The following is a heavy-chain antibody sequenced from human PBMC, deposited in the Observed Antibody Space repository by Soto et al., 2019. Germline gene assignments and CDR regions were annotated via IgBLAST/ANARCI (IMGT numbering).Heavy chain of an antibody. CDR1: GGTFSSYA. D-gene: IGHD1-1*01. Sequence: SVKVSCKASGGTFSSYAIRWVRQAPGQGLEWTEGIIPIFGTANYAQKFQGRVTITADESTSTAYMELSSLRSEDTAVYYCARKGLDQGLDPWGQGTLVTVSS. J-gene: IGHJ5*02. V-gene: IGHV1-69*13. CDR2: IIPIFGTA. CDR3: ARKGLDQGLDP.